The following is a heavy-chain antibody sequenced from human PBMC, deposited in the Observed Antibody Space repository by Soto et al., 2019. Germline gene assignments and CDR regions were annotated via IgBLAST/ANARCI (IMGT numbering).Heavy chain of an antibody. Sequence: EVPLVESGGGLVQRGGSVRLSCAASGFTLSPYSMNWVRQAPRKGLEWISYISGSSNTINYADSVKGRFTLYRDNTKNSLYLQMNSLRDEDTAVYYCARGFDLQYGMDVWGPGTTVTVSS. CDR2: ISGSSNTI. J-gene: IGHJ6*02. CDR3: ARGFDLQYGMDV. D-gene: IGHD3-10*01. V-gene: IGHV3-48*02. CDR1: GFTLSPYS.